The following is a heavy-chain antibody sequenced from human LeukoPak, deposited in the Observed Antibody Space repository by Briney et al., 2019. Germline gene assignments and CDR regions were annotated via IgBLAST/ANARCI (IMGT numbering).Heavy chain of an antibody. D-gene: IGHD3-10*01. J-gene: IGHJ4*02. V-gene: IGHV4-4*07. CDR1: GDSISNYY. CDR2: IYSSGST. Sequence: SETLSPTCTVSGDSISNYYWSWIRQPAGKGLEWIGRIYSSGSTNYNPSLKSRLTMSVDTSKNQFSLKLNSVTAADTAVYYCARGGGYGSGSYAYYWGQGTLVTVSS. CDR3: ARGGGYGSGSYAYY.